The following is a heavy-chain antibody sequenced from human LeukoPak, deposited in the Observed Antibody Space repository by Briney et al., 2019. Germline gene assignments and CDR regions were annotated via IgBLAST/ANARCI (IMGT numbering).Heavy chain of an antibody. J-gene: IGHJ4*02. V-gene: IGHV6-1*01. D-gene: IGHD3-10*01. CDR1: GDSVSSNSGA. CDR2: TYYRSKWYN. CDR3: ARGFLKTGFDH. Sequence: SQTLSLTCAISGDSVSSNSGAWNWIRPSPSRGLEWLGRTYYRSKWYNEYVVSVKSRITINPDTSKNQFSLQLNSVTPEDTAVYYCARGFLKTGFDHWGQGTLVTVSS.